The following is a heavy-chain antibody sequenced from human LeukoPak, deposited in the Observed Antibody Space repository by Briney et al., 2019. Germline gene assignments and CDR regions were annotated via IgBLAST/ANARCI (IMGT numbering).Heavy chain of an antibody. D-gene: IGHD3-22*01. CDR2: IKQDGNEK. J-gene: IGHJ5*02. Sequence: PGGSLRLSCAASGFSFSRYWMSWVRQAPGKGLEWVANIKQDGNEKYYVDSVKGRFTISRDNAKNSLYLQMNSLRAEDTAVYYCVRASYYYDTSGSPRGWFAPWGQGTLVTVSS. CDR3: VRASYYYDTSGSPRGWFAP. CDR1: GFSFSRYW. V-gene: IGHV3-7*01.